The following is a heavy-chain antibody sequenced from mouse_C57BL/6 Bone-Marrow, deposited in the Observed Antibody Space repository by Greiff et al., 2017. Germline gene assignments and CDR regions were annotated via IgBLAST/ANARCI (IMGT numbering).Heavy chain of an antibody. CDR1: GFTFTDYY. CDR2: IRNKANGYTT. V-gene: IGHV7-3*01. CDR3: ARFSYYYGSSWNFDY. Sequence: EVQLVESGGGLVQPGGSLSLSCAASGFTFTDYYMSWVRPPPGKALEWLGFIRNKANGYTTEYSASVKGRFTISRDNTQSILYLQMNALRAEDSATYYCARFSYYYGSSWNFDYWGQGTTLTVSS. D-gene: IGHD1-1*01. J-gene: IGHJ2*01.